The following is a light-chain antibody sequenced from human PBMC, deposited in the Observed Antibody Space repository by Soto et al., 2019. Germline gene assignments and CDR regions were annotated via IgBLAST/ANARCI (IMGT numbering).Light chain of an antibody. CDR2: DAS. CDR1: QSVTNS. CDR3: QQYGSSLT. Sequence: EIVLTQSPATLSLSPGERATLSCRASQSVTNSLAWYQQKPGQAPRLLVYDASNRATGIPTRFSGSGSGTDFTLTISNLEPEDFAVYYCQQYGSSLTFGGGTKVEIK. V-gene: IGKV3-11*01. J-gene: IGKJ4*01.